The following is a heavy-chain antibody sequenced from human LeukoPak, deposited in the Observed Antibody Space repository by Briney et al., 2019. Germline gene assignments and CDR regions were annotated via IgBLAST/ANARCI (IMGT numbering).Heavy chain of an antibody. CDR2: ISSSSSFI. V-gene: IGHV3-21*01. Sequence: GGSLRLSCAASGFTFSRYSMNWVRQAPGKGLEWVSSISSSSSFIYYSDSLKGRFTISRDNAKNSLYLQMNSLRAEDTAVYYCASSRYGSSGYYGIAGHWGQGTLVTVSS. J-gene: IGHJ4*02. CDR3: ASSRYGSSGYYGIAGH. CDR1: GFTFSRYS. D-gene: IGHD3-22*01.